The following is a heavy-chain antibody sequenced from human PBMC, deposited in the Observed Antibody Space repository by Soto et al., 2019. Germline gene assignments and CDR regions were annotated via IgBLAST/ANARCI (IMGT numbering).Heavy chain of an antibody. Sequence: GASVKVSCKASGYTFTGYYMHWVRQAPGQGLEWMGWINPNSGGTNYAQKFQGRVTMTRDTSISTAYMELSRLRSDDTAVYYCAREKTYYYDSSGYYGPDYWGQGTLVTVSS. D-gene: IGHD3-22*01. V-gene: IGHV1-2*02. CDR1: GYTFTGYY. CDR3: AREKTYYYDSSGYYGPDY. J-gene: IGHJ4*02. CDR2: INPNSGGT.